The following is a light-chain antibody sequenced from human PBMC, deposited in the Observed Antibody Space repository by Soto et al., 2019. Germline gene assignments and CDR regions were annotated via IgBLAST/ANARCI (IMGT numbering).Light chain of an antibody. CDR3: QQYGNSPWT. CDR2: GPS. J-gene: IGKJ1*01. CDR1: QSVSSSY. V-gene: IGKV3-20*01. Sequence: EIVLTQSPGTLSLSPGERATLSCRASQSVSSSYLAWYQQKPGQAPRLLIYGPSSRATGIPDRFSGSGSGTDFTLTISRLEPEDFAVYYCQQYGNSPWTFGQGTKVGVK.